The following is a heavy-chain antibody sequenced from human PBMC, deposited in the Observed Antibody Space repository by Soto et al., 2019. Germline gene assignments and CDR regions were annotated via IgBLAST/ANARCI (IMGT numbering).Heavy chain of an antibody. CDR3: ARVVPAAMYYYYGMDV. Sequence: SLRLSCAASGFTFSTYAMHWVRQAPGKGLEWVAVLSYDGSNKYYADSVKGRFTISRDNSKNTLYLQMNSLRAEDTAVYYCARVVPAAMYYYYGMDVWGQGTTVTVSS. V-gene: IGHV3-30*03. J-gene: IGHJ6*02. CDR2: LSYDGSNK. CDR1: GFTFSTYA. D-gene: IGHD2-2*01.